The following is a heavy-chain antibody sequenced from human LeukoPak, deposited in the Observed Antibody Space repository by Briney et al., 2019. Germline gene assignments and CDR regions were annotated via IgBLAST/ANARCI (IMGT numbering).Heavy chain of an antibody. CDR2: IYTTGST. CDR3: ARDSPPPDC. J-gene: IGHJ4*02. CDR1: GGSISSYY. Sequence: SETLSLTCTVSGGSISSYYWSWIRQPAGKGLECIGRIYTTGSTNSNPSLKSRVTMSLDTSKNQISLKLRSMTAADTAVYYCARDSPPPDCWGQATLVTVSS. V-gene: IGHV4-4*07.